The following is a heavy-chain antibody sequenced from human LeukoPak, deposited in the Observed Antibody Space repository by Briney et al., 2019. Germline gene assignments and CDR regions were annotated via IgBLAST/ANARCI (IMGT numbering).Heavy chain of an antibody. CDR1: EFNVRSNY. V-gene: IGHV3-66*01. J-gene: IGHJ4*02. D-gene: IGHD5-24*01. Sequence: GGSLRLSCAASEFNVRSNYMSWVRQAPGKGLEWVSVLYSGGSTYYADSVKGRFTISSDNSKNTLYLQMNSLRAEGTAVYYCTTARWLQGRGWGQGTLVTVSS. CDR3: TTARWLQGRG. CDR2: LYSGGST.